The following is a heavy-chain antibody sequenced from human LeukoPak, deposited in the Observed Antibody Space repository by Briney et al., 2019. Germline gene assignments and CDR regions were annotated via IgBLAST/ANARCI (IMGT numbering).Heavy chain of an antibody. CDR1: GGSIRSYY. J-gene: IGHJ3*02. CDR3: ARVGGYPLSAFDI. CDR2: IYYSVST. D-gene: IGHD3-22*01. V-gene: IGHV4-59*08. Sequence: KPSETLSLTCTVSGGSIRSYYWSWIRQPPGKGLEWIGYIYYSVSTNYSPSLKSRVAISVDTSRNQFSLKVNSVTASDTAVYYCARVGGYPLSAFDIWGQGTMVTVSS.